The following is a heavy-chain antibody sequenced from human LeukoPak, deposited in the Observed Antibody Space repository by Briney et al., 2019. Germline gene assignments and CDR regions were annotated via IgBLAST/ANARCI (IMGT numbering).Heavy chain of an antibody. V-gene: IGHV3-21*06. CDR1: GFTFSSYA. D-gene: IGHD4-23*01. CDR2: ISSSGSYI. Sequence: GGSLRLSCAASGFTFSSYAMHWVRQAPGKGLEWVSSISSSGSYIYYADSLKGRFTISRDNAKNLLYLQMNSLRAEDTAMYYCARGITVVTPDGFDIWGQGTMVTVSS. J-gene: IGHJ3*02. CDR3: ARGITVVTPDGFDI.